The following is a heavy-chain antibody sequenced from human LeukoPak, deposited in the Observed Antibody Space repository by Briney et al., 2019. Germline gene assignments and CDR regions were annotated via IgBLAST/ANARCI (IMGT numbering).Heavy chain of an antibody. CDR3: AELGITMIGGV. V-gene: IGHV3-7*01. CDR2: IKQDGSER. Sequence: PGGSLRLSCAASGFTFSSYWMSWARQAPGKGLEWVANIKQDGSERYHVDSVKGRFTISRDNAKNSLYLQMNSLRAEDTAVYYCAELGITMIGGVWGKGTTVTISS. J-gene: IGHJ6*04. D-gene: IGHD3-10*02. CDR1: GFTFSSYW.